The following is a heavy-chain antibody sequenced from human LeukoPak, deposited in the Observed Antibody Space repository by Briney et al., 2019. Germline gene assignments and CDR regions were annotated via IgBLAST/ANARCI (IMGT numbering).Heavy chain of an antibody. D-gene: IGHD1-26*01. V-gene: IGHV4-39*02. CDR2: IYDSGST. Sequence: SETLSLTCTVSGGSIRSSYYYWGWIRQPPGKGLEWIGSIYDSGSTYYNPSLKSRVTISVDTSKNQFSLKLSSVTAADTAVYYCARDTYRYNWFDPWGQGTLVTVSS. CDR1: GGSIRSSYYY. J-gene: IGHJ5*02. CDR3: ARDTYRYNWFDP.